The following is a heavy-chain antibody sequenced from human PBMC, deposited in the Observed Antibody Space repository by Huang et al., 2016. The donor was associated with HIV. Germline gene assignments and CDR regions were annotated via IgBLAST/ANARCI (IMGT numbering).Heavy chain of an antibody. J-gene: IGHJ6*02. V-gene: IGHV1-18*04. CDR1: GYTFTSYG. Sequence: QVQLVQSGAEVKKPGASVKVSCKASGYTFTSYGISGVRQAPGQGLEVKGGVSAYNGNTNEVQKRQGRGTMTTDTSTSTAYMELRSLRSDDTAVYYCARARGYYYYGMDVWGQGTTVTVSS. CDR2: VSAYNGNT. CDR3: ARARGYYYYGMDV.